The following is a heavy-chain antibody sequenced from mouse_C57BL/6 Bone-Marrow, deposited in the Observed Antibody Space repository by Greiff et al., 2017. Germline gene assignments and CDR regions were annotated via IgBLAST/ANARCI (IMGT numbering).Heavy chain of an antibody. CDR1: GYTFTDYY. J-gene: IGHJ3*01. CDR3: ARRFYAGFAY. V-gene: IGHV1-19*01. Sequence: VQLQQSGPVLVKPGASVKMSCKASGYTFTDYYMNWVKQSHGKSLEWIGVINPYNGGTSYNQKFKGKATLTVDKSSSTAYMELNSLTSADSAVFYCARRFYAGFAYWGQGTLLTVAA. D-gene: IGHD1-1*01. CDR2: INPYNGGT.